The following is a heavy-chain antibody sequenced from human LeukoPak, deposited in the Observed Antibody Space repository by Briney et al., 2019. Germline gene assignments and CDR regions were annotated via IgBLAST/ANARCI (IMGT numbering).Heavy chain of an antibody. CDR1: GYTFTGYY. CDR2: INPNSAGT. D-gene: IGHD3-10*01. J-gene: IGHJ5*02. V-gene: IGHV1-2*02. Sequence: ASVKVSCKASGYTFTGYYMHWVRQAPGQGLEWMGWINPNSAGTNYAQKFQGRVTMYRDTSTSTAYMELSRLRSDDTVVYYCARARLSITMVRGVANWFDPWGQGTLVTVSS. CDR3: ARARLSITMVRGVANWFDP.